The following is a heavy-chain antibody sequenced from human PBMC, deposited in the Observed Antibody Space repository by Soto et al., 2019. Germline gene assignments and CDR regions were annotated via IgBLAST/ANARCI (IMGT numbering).Heavy chain of an antibody. V-gene: IGHV1-8*01. CDR3: ARTLYGDNVDY. Sequence: QVQLVQSGAEVKKPGASVKVSCKASGYTFTSYDINWVRKATGQGLEWMGWINPTSGNTGYPQKFQGRVTMTRNTSISTAYMELSSLRSEDTAVYYWARTLYGDNVDYWGQGTLVTVSS. J-gene: IGHJ4*02. CDR2: INPTSGNT. CDR1: GYTFTSYD. D-gene: IGHD4-17*01.